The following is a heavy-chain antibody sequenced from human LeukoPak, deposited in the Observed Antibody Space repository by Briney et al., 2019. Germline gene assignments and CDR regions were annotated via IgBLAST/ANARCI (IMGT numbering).Heavy chain of an antibody. CDR2: MNPNSGNT. CDR1: GYTFTSYD. V-gene: IGHV1-8*01. J-gene: IGHJ4*02. D-gene: IGHD3-16*01. Sequence: ASVKVSCKASGYTFTSYDINWVRQATGQGLEWMGWMNPNSGNTGYAQKFQGRVTMTRNTSISTAYMELSSLRSEDTAVYYCARGFGSGGLLGEPEYNFDYWGPGTLLPVSS. CDR3: ARGFGSGGLLGEPEYNFDY.